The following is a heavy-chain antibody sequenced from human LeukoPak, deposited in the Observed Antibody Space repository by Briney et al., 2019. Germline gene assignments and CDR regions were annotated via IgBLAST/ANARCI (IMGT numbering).Heavy chain of an antibody. J-gene: IGHJ4*02. D-gene: IGHD3-22*01. CDR2: IYYSGST. Sequence: SETLSLTCTVSGGSISSSSYYWGWIRQPPGKGLEWIGSIYYSGSTYYNPYLKSRVTISVDPSKNQFSLKLSSVTAADTAVYYCARDIGPRSGYYDSSGSYFDYWGQGTLVTVSS. CDR1: GGSISSSSYY. CDR3: ARDIGPRSGYYDSSGSYFDY. V-gene: IGHV4-39*07.